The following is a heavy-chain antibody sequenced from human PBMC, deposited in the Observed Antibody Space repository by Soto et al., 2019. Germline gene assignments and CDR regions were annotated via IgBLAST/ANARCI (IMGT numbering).Heavy chain of an antibody. J-gene: IGHJ4*02. CDR3: AKDYYYDSSGYQYYFDY. CDR1: GFTFSSYA. CDR2: ISGSGGST. V-gene: IGHV3-23*01. D-gene: IGHD3-22*01. Sequence: GGSLRLSCAASGFTFSSYAMSWVRQAPGKGLEWVSAISGSGGSTYYADSVKGRFTISRDNSKNTLYLQMNSLRAEDTAVYYCAKDYYYDSSGYQYYFDYWGQGTLVTVSS.